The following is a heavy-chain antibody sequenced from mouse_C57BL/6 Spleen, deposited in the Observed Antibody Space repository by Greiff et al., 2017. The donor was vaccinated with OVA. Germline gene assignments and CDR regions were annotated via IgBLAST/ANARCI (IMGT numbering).Heavy chain of an antibody. J-gene: IGHJ2*01. V-gene: IGHV5-17*01. Sequence: EVKLVESGGGLVKPGGSLKLSCAASGFTFSDYGMHWVRQAPEKGLEWVAYISSGSSTIYYADTVKGRFTISRDNAKNTLFLQMTSLRSEDTAMYYCARNWDDYFDYRGQGTTLTVSS. D-gene: IGHD4-1*01. CDR2: ISSGSSTI. CDR3: ARNWDDYFDY. CDR1: GFTFSDYG.